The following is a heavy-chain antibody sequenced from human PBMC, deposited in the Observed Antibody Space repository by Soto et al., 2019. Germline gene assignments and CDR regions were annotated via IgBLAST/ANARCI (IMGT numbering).Heavy chain of an antibody. CDR2: IAYSGDT. CDR3: ARDFERSAIGP. J-gene: IGHJ5*02. CDR1: GDSMNNGDYF. D-gene: IGHD3-9*01. Sequence: PSETLSLTCSVSGDSMNNGDYFWTWIRQTPGKGLQWIGYIAYSGDTYYNPSLRSRVTISADTSENKFSLTLKSVTAADTAVYFCARDFERSAIGPWGQGTSVNVSS. V-gene: IGHV4-30-4*01.